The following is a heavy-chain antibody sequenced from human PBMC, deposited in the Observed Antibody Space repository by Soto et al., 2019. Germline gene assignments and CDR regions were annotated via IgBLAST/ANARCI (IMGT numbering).Heavy chain of an antibody. CDR2: IYYSGST. Sequence: QVQLQESGPGLVKPSETLSLTCTVSGGSISSYYWSWIRQPPGKGLEWIGYIYYSGSTNYNPSLKSRVTISVDTSKNQFSLKLSSVTAADTAVYYCARDSSGWYRDQYFQHWGQGTLVTVSS. CDR1: GGSISSYY. CDR3: ARDSSGWYRDQYFQH. J-gene: IGHJ1*01. D-gene: IGHD6-19*01. V-gene: IGHV4-59*01.